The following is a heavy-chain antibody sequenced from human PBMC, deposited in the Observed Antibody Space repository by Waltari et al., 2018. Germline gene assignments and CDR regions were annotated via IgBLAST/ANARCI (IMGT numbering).Heavy chain of an antibody. CDR1: GGSISSGGYS. CDR2: IYHSGST. D-gene: IGHD2-15*01. Sequence: QLQLQESGSGLVKPSQTLSLTCAVSGGSISSGGYSWRWIRQPPGKGLEGIGYIYHSGSTYYNPSLKSRVTISVDRSKNQFSLKLSSVTAADTAVYYCARGGVVAATSGAFDIWGQGTMVTVSS. CDR3: ARGGVVAATSGAFDI. J-gene: IGHJ3*02. V-gene: IGHV4-30-2*01.